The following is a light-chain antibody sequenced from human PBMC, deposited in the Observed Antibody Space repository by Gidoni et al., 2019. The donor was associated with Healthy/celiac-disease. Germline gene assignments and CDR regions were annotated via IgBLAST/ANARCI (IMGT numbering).Light chain of an antibody. CDR2: AAS. J-gene: IGKJ4*01. V-gene: IGKV1-39*01. Sequence: DIQMTQSQSSLSASVGDRVTITCRASQSISSYLNWYQQKPGKAPKLLIYAASSLPSGVPSRFSGSGSGTDFTLTISSLQPEDFATYYCQQSYSTPFTFGGGTKVEIK. CDR1: QSISSY. CDR3: QQSYSTPFT.